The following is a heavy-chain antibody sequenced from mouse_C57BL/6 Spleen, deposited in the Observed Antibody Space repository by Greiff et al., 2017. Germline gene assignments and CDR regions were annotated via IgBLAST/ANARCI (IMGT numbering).Heavy chain of an antibody. CDR1: GYSITSGYY. Sequence: EVKLQESGPGLVKPSQSLSLTCSVTGYSITSGYYWNWLRQFPGNKLEWVGYISYDGSNNYNPTLNNRISITRDPSKDQFFLKLNSVTTEDTATYYCARAFITTVEYYAMDYWGQGTSVTVSS. CDR2: ISYDGSN. J-gene: IGHJ4*01. D-gene: IGHD1-1*01. V-gene: IGHV3-6*01. CDR3: ARAFITTVEYYAMDY.